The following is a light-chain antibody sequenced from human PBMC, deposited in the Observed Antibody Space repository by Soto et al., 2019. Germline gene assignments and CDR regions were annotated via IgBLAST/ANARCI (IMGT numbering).Light chain of an antibody. Sequence: QSALTQPPSVSGAPGQRVTISCTGSSSYIGAGYDVHWYQQLPGTAPKLLIYGNSSRPPGVPDRFSGSKSGTSASLAITGLQAEDEADYYCQSYDSSLSAYVFGTGTKVTVL. V-gene: IGLV1-40*01. CDR2: GNS. CDR3: QSYDSSLSAYV. CDR1: SSYIGAGYD. J-gene: IGLJ1*01.